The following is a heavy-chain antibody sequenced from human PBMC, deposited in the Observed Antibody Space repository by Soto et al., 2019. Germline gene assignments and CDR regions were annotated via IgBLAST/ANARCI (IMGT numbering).Heavy chain of an antibody. J-gene: IGHJ6*02. D-gene: IGHD1-26*01. CDR1: GGTFSSYT. V-gene: IGHV1-69*08. Sequence: QVQLVQSGAEVKKPGSSVKVSCKASGGTFSSYTINWVRQAPGQGLEWMGRIIRILGKGVNAQKFQGRVTITADITTSTAYMELSSLRSEDTAVYYCARGRENGMDVWGQGTTVTVSS. CDR2: IIRILGKG. CDR3: ARGRENGMDV.